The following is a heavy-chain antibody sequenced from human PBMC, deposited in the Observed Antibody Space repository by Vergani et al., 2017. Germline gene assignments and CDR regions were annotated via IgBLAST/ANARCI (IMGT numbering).Heavy chain of an antibody. J-gene: IGHJ6*02. CDR3: ARQIAVLGKWWGPYYSYGMDV. CDR2: IDPSDSYT. V-gene: IGHV5-10-1*01. D-gene: IGHD6-19*01. Sequence: EVQLVQSGAEVKKPGESLRISCKGSGYSFTSYWISWVRQMPGKGLEWMGRIDPSDSYTKYSPSFQGHVTISADKSISTAYLQWSSLKASDTAMSYCARQIAVLGKWWGPYYSYGMDVWGQGTTVTVSS. CDR1: GYSFTSYW.